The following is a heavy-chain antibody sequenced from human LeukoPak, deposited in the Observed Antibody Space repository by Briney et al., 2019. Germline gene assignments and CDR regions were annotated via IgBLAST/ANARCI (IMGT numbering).Heavy chain of an antibody. CDR2: INSDGSST. V-gene: IGHV3-74*01. Sequence: GGSLRLSCAASGFTFSSYWMHWVRQAPGKGLVWVSRINSDGSSTSYADSVKGRFTISRDNAKKTLYLQMNSLRAEDTAVYYCASGEFDYYDSIIFGGQGTLVTVSS. CDR1: GFTFSSYW. CDR3: ASGEFDYYDSIIF. J-gene: IGHJ4*02. D-gene: IGHD3-22*01.